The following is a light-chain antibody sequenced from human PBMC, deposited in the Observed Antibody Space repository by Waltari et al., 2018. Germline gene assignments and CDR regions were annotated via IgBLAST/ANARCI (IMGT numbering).Light chain of an antibody. CDR2: AAS. CDR3: KNYNSAPRT. J-gene: IGKJ1*01. Sequence: DIQMTQPPSSLSPSLGNRAPITCRASQDISNYLAWYQQKPGKVPKLLIYAASSLQSGVPSRFSGSGSGTDFTLTISSLQPEDVATYYCKNYNSAPRTFGQGTKVEIK. V-gene: IGKV1-27*01. CDR1: QDISNY.